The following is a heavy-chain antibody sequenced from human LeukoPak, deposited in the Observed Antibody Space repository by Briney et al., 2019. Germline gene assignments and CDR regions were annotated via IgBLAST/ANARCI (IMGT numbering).Heavy chain of an antibody. CDR1: WFSVSRKC. CDR3: ARDNPAPL. V-gene: IGHV3-53*01. Sequence: NPGGSLRLSCAASWFSVSRKCMRWVRQAPGRGLGWVSVIYRCGKTYYADSVKGRFTISRNNSKNTLYLQMNCQRAEDTAVSYCARDNPAPLWGQGTLVTVSS. J-gene: IGHJ4*02. CDR2: IYRCGKT.